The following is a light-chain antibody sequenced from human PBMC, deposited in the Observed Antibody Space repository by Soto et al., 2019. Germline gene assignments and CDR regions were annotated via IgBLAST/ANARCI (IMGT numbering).Light chain of an antibody. J-gene: IGLJ1*01. Sequence: QSVLTQPASVSGSPGQSITISCTGSSSDVGGYKFVSWYQQYPGKTPKLMIYEVSNRPSGVSNRFSGSKSGNTASLTISGLHDEDEADYYCSSYTGTNTRYVFGTGTKVTVL. CDR1: SSDVGGYKF. CDR2: EVS. V-gene: IGLV2-14*01. CDR3: SSYTGTNTRYV.